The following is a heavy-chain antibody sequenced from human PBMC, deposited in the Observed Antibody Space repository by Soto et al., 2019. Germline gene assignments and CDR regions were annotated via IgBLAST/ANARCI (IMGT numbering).Heavy chain of an antibody. V-gene: IGHV3-53*01. D-gene: IGHD2-15*01. CDR1: GFTVSSND. CDR2: IYSGGTT. J-gene: IGHJ5*02. Sequence: QLEESGGGLIQPGGSLRLSCAASGFTVSSNDMNWVRQAPGKGLEWVSIIYSGGTTYYADSVKGRFTISRDNSKNTVFLQMNSLRIEDTAVYYCTRASEDGTKGRWFDVWGQGTLVIVSS. CDR3: TRASEDGTKGRWFDV.